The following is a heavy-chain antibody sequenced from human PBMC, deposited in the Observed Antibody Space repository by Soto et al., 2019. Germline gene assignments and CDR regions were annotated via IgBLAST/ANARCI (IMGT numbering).Heavy chain of an antibody. CDR1: GFTFSSYG. CDR2: ISYDGGNK. D-gene: IGHD3-22*01. CDR3: AKDRITMIVVVTSSLLFDY. V-gene: IGHV3-30*18. J-gene: IGHJ4*02. Sequence: LRLSCAASGFTFSSYGMHWVRQAPGKGLEWVAVISYDGGNKYYADSVKGRFTISRDNSKNTLYLQMNSLRAEDTAVYYCAKDRITMIVVVTSSLLFDYWGQGTLVTVSS.